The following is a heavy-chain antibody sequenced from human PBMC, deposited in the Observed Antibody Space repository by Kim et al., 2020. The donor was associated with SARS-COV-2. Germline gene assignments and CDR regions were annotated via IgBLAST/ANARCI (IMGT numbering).Heavy chain of an antibody. CDR3: ARWKLAPRLQY. Sequence: SETLSLTCAVYGGSFSDNYYNWIRQPPGKGREWIGEIHRSGGPKYNPSVKSRVTISLDTSKNQFSLKLTSVTAADTALYYCARWKLAPRLQYWGQGAL. CDR2: IHRSGGP. J-gene: IGHJ4*02. D-gene: IGHD6-6*01. V-gene: IGHV4-34*01. CDR1: GGSFSDNY.